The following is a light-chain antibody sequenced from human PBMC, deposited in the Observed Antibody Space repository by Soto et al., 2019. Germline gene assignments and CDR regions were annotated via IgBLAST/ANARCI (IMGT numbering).Light chain of an antibody. Sequence: DIQMTQSPSSLSASVGYRSTITCRASQSISSYLNWYQQKPGKAPKLLIYAASSLQSGVPSRFSGSGSGTEFTLTISSLQPDDFATYYCQHNYSYSEAFGQGTKVDIK. CDR3: QHNYSYSEA. J-gene: IGKJ1*01. CDR1: QSISSY. CDR2: AAS. V-gene: IGKV1-39*01.